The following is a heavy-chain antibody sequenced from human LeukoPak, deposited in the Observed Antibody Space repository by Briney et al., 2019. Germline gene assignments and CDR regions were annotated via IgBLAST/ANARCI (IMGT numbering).Heavy chain of an antibody. CDR2: INHSGST. V-gene: IGHV4-34*01. J-gene: IGHJ4*02. D-gene: IGHD2-2*02. CDR1: GGSFSGYY. Sequence: SSETLSHTCAVYGGSFSGYYWSWIRQPPGKGLEWIGEINHSGSTNYNPSLKSRVTISVDTSKNQFSLKLSSVTAADTAVYYCARAITCSSTSCYIDYWGQGTLVTVSS. CDR3: ARAITCSSTSCYIDY.